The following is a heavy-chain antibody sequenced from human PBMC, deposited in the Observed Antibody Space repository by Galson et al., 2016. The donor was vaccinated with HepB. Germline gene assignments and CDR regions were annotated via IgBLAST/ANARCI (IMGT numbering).Heavy chain of an antibody. J-gene: IGHJ5*02. CDR1: GASISGSSYY. CDR2: LYYSGTT. Sequence: SETLSLTCSVTGASISGSSYYWVWIRQPPGQGLEWIGSLYYSGTTYYSSSLKRRVTISVNTSKNHFSLRLNSVTAADTAVCYCAREAYSSSTNWFDPWGQGTQVTVSS. CDR3: AREAYSSSTNWFDP. D-gene: IGHD6-13*01. V-gene: IGHV4-39*07.